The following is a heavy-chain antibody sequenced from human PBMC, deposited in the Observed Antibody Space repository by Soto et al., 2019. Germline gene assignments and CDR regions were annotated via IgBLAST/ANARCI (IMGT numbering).Heavy chain of an antibody. CDR1: GFTFSSDA. Sequence: GGSLRLSCAASGFTFSSDAMHWVRQAPGKGLEWVAVISYDGSNKYYADSVKRRFTISRDNSKNTLYLQMNSLRAEDTAVYYCARARIAARPNRPDYWGQGTLVTVSS. CDR2: ISYDGSNK. J-gene: IGHJ4*02. V-gene: IGHV3-30-3*01. D-gene: IGHD6-6*01. CDR3: ARARIAARPNRPDY.